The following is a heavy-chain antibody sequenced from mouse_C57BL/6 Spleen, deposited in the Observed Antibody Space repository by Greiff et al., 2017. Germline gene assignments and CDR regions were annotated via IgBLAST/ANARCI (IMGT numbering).Heavy chain of an antibody. Sequence: EVQLQQSGPELVKPGASVKISCKASGYTFTDYYMNWVKQSHGKSLEWIGDINPNNGGTSYNQKFKGKATLTVDKSSSTAYMELRRLTSEDSAVYYCAREGYSNPDYWGQGTTLTVAS. J-gene: IGHJ2*01. CDR1: GYTFTDYY. CDR2: INPNNGGT. D-gene: IGHD2-5*01. CDR3: AREGYSNPDY. V-gene: IGHV1-26*01.